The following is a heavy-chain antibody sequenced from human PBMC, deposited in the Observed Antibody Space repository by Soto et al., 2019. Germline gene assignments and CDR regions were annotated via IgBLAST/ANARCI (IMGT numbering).Heavy chain of an antibody. D-gene: IGHD1-1*01. J-gene: IGHJ5*02. V-gene: IGHV4-4*07. CDR3: VRDGTKTLRDWFDP. CDR2: IYATGTT. CDR1: GASISGFY. Sequence: SETLSLTCTVSGASISGFYRSWIRKSAGKGLEWIGRIYATGTTDYNPSLKSRVMMSVDTSKQQFSLKLRSVTAADTAVYYCVRDGTKTLRDWFDPWGQGISVTVSS.